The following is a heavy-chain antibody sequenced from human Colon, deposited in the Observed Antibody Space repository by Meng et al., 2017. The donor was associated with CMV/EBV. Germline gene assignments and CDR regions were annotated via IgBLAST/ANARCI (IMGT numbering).Heavy chain of an antibody. Sequence: ISGDSVSSNSAAWNWIRQSPSRGLEWLGRTYYRSKWFNDYAVSVKSRITINPDTSKNQFSLQLNSVTPEDTAMYYCARWGSGWKIFDCWGQGILVTVSS. V-gene: IGHV6-1*01. CDR2: TYYRSKWFN. CDR3: ARWGSGWKIFDC. J-gene: IGHJ4*02. D-gene: IGHD3-16*01. CDR1: GDSVSSNSAA.